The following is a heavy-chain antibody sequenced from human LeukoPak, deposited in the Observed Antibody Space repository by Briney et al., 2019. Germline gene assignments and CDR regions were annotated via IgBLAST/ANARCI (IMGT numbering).Heavy chain of an antibody. CDR3: AREVIGGNSA. CDR1: GFHFSTYN. D-gene: IGHD4-23*01. Sequence: KTGGSLRLSCAASGFHFSTYNMNWVRQAPGKGLEWVSSISSSTTYIYYADSVKGRFTISRDDAKNSLYLQMNSLRVEDTAVYYCAREVIGGNSAWGPGTLVTVSS. V-gene: IGHV3-21*01. J-gene: IGHJ5*02. CDR2: ISSSTTYI.